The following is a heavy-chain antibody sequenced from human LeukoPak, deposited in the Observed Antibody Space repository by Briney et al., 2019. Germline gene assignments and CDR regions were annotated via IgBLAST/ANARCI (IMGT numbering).Heavy chain of an antibody. J-gene: IGHJ6*03. D-gene: IGHD3-10*01. Sequence: GASVKVSCKASGYTFTSYAMNWVRQAPGQGLEWMGWINTNTGNPTYAQGFTGRFVFSLDTSVSTAYLQISSLKAEDTAVYYCAREVSPYYGSGSQPVYYYYYYMDVWGKGTTVTVSS. V-gene: IGHV7-4-1*02. CDR2: INTNTGNP. CDR1: GYTFTSYA. CDR3: AREVSPYYGSGSQPVYYYYYYMDV.